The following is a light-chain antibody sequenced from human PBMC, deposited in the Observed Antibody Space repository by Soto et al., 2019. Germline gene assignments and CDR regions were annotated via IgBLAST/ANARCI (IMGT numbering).Light chain of an antibody. CDR2: DVS. Sequence: QSALTQPASVSGSPGQSITISCTGTSSDVGTYEYVSWYQHHPGKAPKLMIYDVSNRPLGVSDRFSGSKSGNTASLTISGLQAEDEADYYCSSYASNGDVLFGGGTKLTVL. V-gene: IGLV2-14*03. CDR3: SSYASNGDVL. CDR1: SSDVGTYEY. J-gene: IGLJ2*01.